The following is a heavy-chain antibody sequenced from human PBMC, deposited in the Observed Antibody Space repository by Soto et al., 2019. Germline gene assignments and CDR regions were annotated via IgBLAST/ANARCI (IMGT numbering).Heavy chain of an antibody. CDR2: ISYDGSNK. D-gene: IGHD6-13*01. CDR3: ARIKVAAAGTDY. V-gene: IGHV3-30-3*01. CDR1: GFTFSSYA. J-gene: IGHJ4*02. Sequence: QVQLVESGGGVVQPGRSLRLSCAASGFTFSSYAMHWVRQAPGKGLEWVAVISYDGSNKYYADSVKGRFTISRDNSKNTLYLQMNSLRAEDTAVYYCARIKVAAAGTDYWGQGTLVTVSS.